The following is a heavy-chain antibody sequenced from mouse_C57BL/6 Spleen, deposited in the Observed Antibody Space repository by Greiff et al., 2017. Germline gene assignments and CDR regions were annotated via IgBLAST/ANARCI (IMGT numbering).Heavy chain of an antibody. D-gene: IGHD4-1*01. V-gene: IGHV1-69*01. J-gene: IGHJ3*01. Sequence: QVQLQQPGAELVMPGASVKLSCKASGYTFTSYWMHWVKQRPGQGLEWIGEIDPSDSYTNYNQKLKGKSPLTVDKSSSTSYMQLSSLTSEDSAVYYCARAGTSWFAYWGQGTLVTVSA. CDR2: IDPSDSYT. CDR1: GYTFTSYW. CDR3: ARAGTSWFAY.